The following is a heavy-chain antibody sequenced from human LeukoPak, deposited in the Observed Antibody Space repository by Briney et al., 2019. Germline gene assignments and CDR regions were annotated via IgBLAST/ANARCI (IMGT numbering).Heavy chain of an antibody. D-gene: IGHD1-7*01. CDR2: IYSGDKT. Sequence: PGGSLRLSCAASGFSVSSNFMSWVRQAPGKGLEWVSVIYSGDKTSYADSVKGRFTISRDDFDNTLYLQMNSLRVEDTAIYYCAKEHDWNYAYYFDSWGQGTLVTVSS. CDR1: GFSVSSNF. V-gene: IGHV3-66*01. CDR3: AKEHDWNYAYYFDS. J-gene: IGHJ4*02.